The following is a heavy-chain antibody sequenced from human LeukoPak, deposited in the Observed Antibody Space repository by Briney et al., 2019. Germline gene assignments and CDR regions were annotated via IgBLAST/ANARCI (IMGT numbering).Heavy chain of an antibody. D-gene: IGHD2-15*01. V-gene: IGHV3-30-3*01. CDR1: EFSFSNFA. CDR3: ARGISAVVPRAFDL. CDR2: ISYDGSIR. J-gene: IGHJ3*01. Sequence: GSLRLSCAASEFSFSNFAMYWVRQAPGKGLEWLAVISYDGSIRYYADSVKGRLTISRDNAKNSLFLQMSSLRAEDTAVYYCARGISAVVPRAFDLWGQGTMVTVSS.